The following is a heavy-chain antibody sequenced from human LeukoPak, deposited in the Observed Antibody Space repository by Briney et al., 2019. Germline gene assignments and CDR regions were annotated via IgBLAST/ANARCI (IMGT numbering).Heavy chain of an antibody. V-gene: IGHV1-58*02. Sequence: TSVKVSCKTSGFTFTTSAIQWVRQARGQHLEWIGWSVVGSGHTNYAQKFQERVTFTRDMSTSTAYMELSSLRSEDTAVYYCAAESPYVWGSYRPYYYMDVWGKGTTVTVSS. CDR1: GFTFTTSA. J-gene: IGHJ6*03. D-gene: IGHD3-16*02. CDR2: SVVGSGHT. CDR3: AAESPYVWGSYRPYYYMDV.